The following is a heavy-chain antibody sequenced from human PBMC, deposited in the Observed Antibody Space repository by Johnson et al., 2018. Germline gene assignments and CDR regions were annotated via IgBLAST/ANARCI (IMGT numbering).Heavy chain of an antibody. CDR2: ISSSGSTI. J-gene: IGHJ3*02. Sequence: VQLVESGGGLVKPGGSLRLSCAASGFTFSAYYMSWIRQAPGKGLEWVSYISSSGSTIYYADSVKGRFTMSRDNAKNSLYLPMNSLKTEDTAVYYCAKGRLKGGNRRDAFDIWGQGTMVTVSS. V-gene: IGHV3-11*01. CDR1: GFTFSAYY. CDR3: AKGRLKGGNRRDAFDI. D-gene: IGHD4-23*01.